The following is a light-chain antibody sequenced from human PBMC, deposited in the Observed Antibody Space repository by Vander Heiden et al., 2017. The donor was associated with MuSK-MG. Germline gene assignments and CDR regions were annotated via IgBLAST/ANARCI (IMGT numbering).Light chain of an antibody. Sequence: DIQMTQSPSSLYASVGGRVLIPCRASPSISTYLNWYQQKPGKALELRLYAASSLPSRVPSRSSDSGSDTEFTLTICSLQYGDSSTYYCHQGDSSSRTFGGGTEVEIK. J-gene: IGKJ4*02. CDR3: HQGDSSSRT. CDR2: AAS. CDR1: PSISTY. V-gene: IGKV1-39*01.